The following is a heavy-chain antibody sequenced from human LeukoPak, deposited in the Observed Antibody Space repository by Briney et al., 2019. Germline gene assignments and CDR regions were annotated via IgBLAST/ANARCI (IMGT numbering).Heavy chain of an antibody. Sequence: GGSLRLSCAASGFTFSTSAMHWVRQAPGKGLEWVSTISGSGYNTYYPDSVRGRFTISRDNSKKTHSLPTNSQSADDTSTYYFAILGGSGCATWGQGTLVTVSS. CDR2: ISGSGYNT. V-gene: IGHV3-23*01. CDR1: GFTFSTSA. CDR3: AILGGSGCAT. D-gene: IGHD2-15*01. J-gene: IGHJ4*02.